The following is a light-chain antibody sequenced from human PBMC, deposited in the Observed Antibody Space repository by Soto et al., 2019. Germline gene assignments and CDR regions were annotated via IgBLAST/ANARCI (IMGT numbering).Light chain of an antibody. Sequence: EIVMTHSPATLSVSPGERATLSCRASQSVKSNSAWYQQKPGQAPRLLIYGASTRATGIPVRFSGSGSGTEFTLTISSLQSEDFAVYFCQQYHNWPGTFGQGTKV. CDR2: GAS. CDR3: QQYHNWPGT. J-gene: IGKJ1*01. V-gene: IGKV3-15*01. CDR1: QSVKSN.